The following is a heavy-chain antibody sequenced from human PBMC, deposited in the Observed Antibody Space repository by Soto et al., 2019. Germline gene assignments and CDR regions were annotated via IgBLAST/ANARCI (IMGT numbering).Heavy chain of an antibody. V-gene: IGHV3-30*18. CDR2: ISYDGSNK. CDR3: AKDLRSGIQLWLEEPFDY. Sequence: QVQLVESGGGVVQPGRYLRLSCAASGFTFSSYGMHWVRQAPGKGLEWVAVISYDGSNKYYADSVKGRFTISRDNSKNPLYLQMNSLRAEYTAVYYCAKDLRSGIQLWLEEPFDYWGQGALVTVSS. J-gene: IGHJ4*02. CDR1: GFTFSSYG. D-gene: IGHD5-18*01.